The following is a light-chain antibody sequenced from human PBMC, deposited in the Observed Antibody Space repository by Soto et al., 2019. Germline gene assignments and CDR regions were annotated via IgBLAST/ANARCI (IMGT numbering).Light chain of an antibody. CDR1: SSDVGSYNR. Sequence: QSVLAQPPSVSGSPGQSVTISCIGTSSDVGSYNRVSWYQQPPGTAPKLIIYEGYTRPSGVPDRFSASKSGNTASLTISGLQAEDEADYYCNSYTISDTYVFGTGTKVTV. J-gene: IGLJ1*01. CDR2: EGY. V-gene: IGLV2-18*02. CDR3: NSYTISDTYV.